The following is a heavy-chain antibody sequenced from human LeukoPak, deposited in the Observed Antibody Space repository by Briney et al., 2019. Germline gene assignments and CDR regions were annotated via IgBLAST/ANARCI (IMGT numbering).Heavy chain of an antibody. CDR3: ARDGLNTMVRGKIHYYYMDV. CDR1: GGSISSGSYY. D-gene: IGHD3-10*01. CDR2: IYTSGST. V-gene: IGHV4-61*02. Sequence: SQTLSLTCTVSGGSISSGSYYWSWIRQPAGKGLEWIGRIYTSGSTHYNPSLKSRVTISVDTSKNQFSLKLSSVTAADTAVYYCARDGLNTMVRGKIHYYYMDVWGKGTTVTISS. J-gene: IGHJ6*03.